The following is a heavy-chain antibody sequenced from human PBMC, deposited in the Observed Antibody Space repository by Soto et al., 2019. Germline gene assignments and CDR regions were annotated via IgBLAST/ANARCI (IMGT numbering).Heavy chain of an antibody. CDR2: IYYSGST. V-gene: IGHV4-31*03. CDR1: GGSFSSGGYY. J-gene: IGHJ4*02. CDR3: ARATSCSVHHGY. D-gene: IGHD3-10*02. Sequence: QLQLQESGPGLVKPSQTLSLACTVSGGSFSSGGYYWSWIRQLPGKGLEWIGYIYYSGSTYYNPSLKSRFTISLDTSKNQFSLKLSSVTAADTAVYYYARATSCSVHHGYWGQGTLVTVSS.